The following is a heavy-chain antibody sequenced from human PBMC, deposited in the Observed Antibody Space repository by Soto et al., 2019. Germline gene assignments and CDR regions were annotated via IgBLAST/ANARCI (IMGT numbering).Heavy chain of an antibody. CDR2: INPNSGGT. J-gene: IGHJ6*03. V-gene: IGHV1-2*04. CDR3: ARGVEDIVVVPAATEVYYYYMDV. Sequence: EASVKVSCKASGYTFTGYYMHWVRQAPGQGLEWMGWINPNSGGTNYAQKFQGWVTMTRDTSISTAYMELSRLRSDDTAVYYCARGVEDIVVVPAATEVYYYYMDVWGKGTTVTVSS. CDR1: GYTFTGYY. D-gene: IGHD2-2*01.